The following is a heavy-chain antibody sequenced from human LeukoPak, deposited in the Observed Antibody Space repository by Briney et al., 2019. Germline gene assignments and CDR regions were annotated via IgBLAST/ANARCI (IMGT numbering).Heavy chain of an antibody. Sequence: RASVKVSCKASGYTFTSYAMHWVRQAPGQRLEWMGWINAGNGNTKYSQKFQGRVTITRDTSASTAYMELSSLRSEDTAVYYCARDSNGGPYSGSYYFDYWGQGTLVTVSS. J-gene: IGHJ4*02. D-gene: IGHD1-26*01. CDR3: ARDSNGGPYSGSYYFDY. CDR2: INAGNGNT. V-gene: IGHV1-3*01. CDR1: GYTFTSYA.